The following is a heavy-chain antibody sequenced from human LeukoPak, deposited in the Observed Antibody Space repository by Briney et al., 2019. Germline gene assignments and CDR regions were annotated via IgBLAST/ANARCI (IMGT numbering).Heavy chain of an antibody. V-gene: IGHV3-64D*09. Sequence: GGSLRLSCSVSGFTFRDFAMHWVRQAPGKGLEYVSSISSSGVATYYADSVKGRLTISRDNYKNTLYLQMSSLRAEDTAVYYCARALQYFDRWGQGTLVTVSS. CDR1: GFTFRDFA. J-gene: IGHJ4*02. CDR2: ISSSGVAT. CDR3: ARALQYFDR.